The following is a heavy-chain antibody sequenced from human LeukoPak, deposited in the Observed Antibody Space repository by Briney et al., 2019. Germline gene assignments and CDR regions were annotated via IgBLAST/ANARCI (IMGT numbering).Heavy chain of an antibody. CDR2: IYYSGST. D-gene: IGHD3-10*01. CDR1: GGSISSSSYY. Sequence: SETLSLTCTVSGGSISSSSYYWGWIRQPPGKGLEWIGSIYYSGSTYYNPSLKSRVTISVDTSKNQFSLKLSSVTAADTAVYYCARHSPPPITMVRGPHEVSVLPFDYWGQGTLVTVSS. J-gene: IGHJ4*02. V-gene: IGHV4-39*01. CDR3: ARHSPPPITMVRGPHEVSVLPFDY.